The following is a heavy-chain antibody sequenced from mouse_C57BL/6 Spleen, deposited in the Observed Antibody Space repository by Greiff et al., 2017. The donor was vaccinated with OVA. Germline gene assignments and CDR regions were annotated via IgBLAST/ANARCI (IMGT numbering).Heavy chain of an antibody. Sequence: EVQLVESGGGLVKPGGSLKLSCAASGFTFSDYGMHWVRQAPEKGLEWVAYISSGGSTIYYADTVKGRFTISRDNTKNTLFMQMTSLGSEDTAVYYCARLDYFDDWGKGTTLTVSS. CDR1: GFTFSDYG. CDR2: ISSGGSTI. CDR3: ARLDYFDD. J-gene: IGHJ2*01. V-gene: IGHV5-17*01.